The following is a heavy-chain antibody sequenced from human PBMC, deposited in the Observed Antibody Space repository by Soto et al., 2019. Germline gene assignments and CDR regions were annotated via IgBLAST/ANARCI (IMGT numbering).Heavy chain of an antibody. CDR3: AGCIAVAGTYYYYGMDV. D-gene: IGHD6-19*01. Sequence: PSETLSLTCAVYGGSFSGYYWSWIRQPPGKGLEWIGEINHSGSTNYNPSLKSRVTISVDTSKNQFSLKLSSVTAADTAVYYCAGCIAVAGTYYYYGMDVWGQGTTVTVSS. J-gene: IGHJ6*02. V-gene: IGHV4-34*01. CDR2: INHSGST. CDR1: GGSFSGYY.